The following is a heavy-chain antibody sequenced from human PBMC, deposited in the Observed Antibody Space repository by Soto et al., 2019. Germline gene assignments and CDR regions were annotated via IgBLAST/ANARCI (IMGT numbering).Heavy chain of an antibody. CDR1: GGTFSRYA. D-gene: IGHD6-25*01. Sequence: QVQLVQSGAEVKKPGSSVKVSCMASGGTFSRYALSWIRQAPGQGLEWMGGIIPTFERPNYAQRFQGRLTIIADESTSTAYMERSSLRSDDMAVYYCGGGSGCYQSAFDLWGQGTMVNVSS. V-gene: IGHV1-69*12. J-gene: IGHJ3*01. CDR3: GGGSGCYQSAFDL. CDR2: IIPTFERP.